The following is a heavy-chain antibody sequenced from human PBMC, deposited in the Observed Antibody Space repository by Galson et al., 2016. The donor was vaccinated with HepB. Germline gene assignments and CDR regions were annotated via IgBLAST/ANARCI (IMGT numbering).Heavy chain of an antibody. CDR2: ISGNGGRT. D-gene: IGHD3-16*02. CDR1: GFTFSDYA. CDR3: AQSSYDYVWGSYRFDS. Sequence: SLRLSCAASGFTFSDYAMSWVRQAPGKGLEWVSGISGNGGRTYYADSVEGRLTISRDNSKNTLYLQMNSLRAEDTAMYYCAQSSYDYVWGSYRFDSWGQGTLVTVSS. V-gene: IGHV3-23*01. J-gene: IGHJ4*02.